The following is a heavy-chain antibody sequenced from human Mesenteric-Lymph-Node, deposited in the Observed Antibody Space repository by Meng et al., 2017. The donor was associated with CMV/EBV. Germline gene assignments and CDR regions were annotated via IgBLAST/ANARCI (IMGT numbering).Heavy chain of an antibody. D-gene: IGHD2-2*01. CDR3: ARDRAVVVPAAIYYYYYGMDV. J-gene: IGHJ6*02. Sequence: GESLKISCAASGFTFSSYSMNWVRQAPGKGPEWVSSISSSSSYIYYADSVKGRFTISRDNAKNSLYLQMNSLRAEDTAVYYCARDRAVVVPAAIYYYYYGMDVWGQGTTVTVSS. CDR1: GFTFSSYS. V-gene: IGHV3-21*01. CDR2: ISSSSSYI.